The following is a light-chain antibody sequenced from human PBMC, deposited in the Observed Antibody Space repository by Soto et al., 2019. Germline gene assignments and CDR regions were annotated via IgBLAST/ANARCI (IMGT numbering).Light chain of an antibody. CDR2: GAS. J-gene: IGKJ4*01. CDR1: QSVSSSY. V-gene: IGKV3-20*01. CDR3: QQYGSSPPVT. Sequence: EIVLTQSPGTLSLSPGERATLSCRASQSVSSSYLAWYQQKPGQAPRLLIYGASSRATGIPDRFSGSGSGTDFTITISRLGPEDFAVYYCQQYGSSPPVTFGGGTKVEIK.